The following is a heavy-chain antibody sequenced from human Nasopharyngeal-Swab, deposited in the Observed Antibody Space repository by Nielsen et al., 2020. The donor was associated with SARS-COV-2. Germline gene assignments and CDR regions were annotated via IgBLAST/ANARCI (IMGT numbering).Heavy chain of an antibody. J-gene: IGHJ4*02. Sequence: GESLKLSCASSGFTFRSYAMSLVRQAPVKGLEWVSAISGSGGSTYYADSVKGRFTISRDNSKNTLYLQMNSLRAEDTAVYYCAKDQHKGIAVAGTSFDYWGQGTLVTVSS. V-gene: IGHV3-23*01. D-gene: IGHD6-19*01. CDR2: ISGSGGST. CDR3: AKDQHKGIAVAGTSFDY. CDR1: GFTFRSYA.